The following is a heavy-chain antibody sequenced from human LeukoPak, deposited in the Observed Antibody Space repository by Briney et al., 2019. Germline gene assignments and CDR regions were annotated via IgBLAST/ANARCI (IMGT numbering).Heavy chain of an antibody. CDR2: IYYSGST. D-gene: IGHD2-2*01. J-gene: IGHJ4*02. CDR3: ASSYCSSTTCYYPFDY. V-gene: IGHV4-39*01. Sequence: SETLSLTCTVSGGSISSSSYYWGWIRQPPGKGLEWIASIYYSGSTYYNPSLKSRVTISVDTSKNQFSLKLSSVTAADTAVYYWASSYCSSTTCYYPFDYWGQGTLVTVSS. CDR1: GGSISSSSYY.